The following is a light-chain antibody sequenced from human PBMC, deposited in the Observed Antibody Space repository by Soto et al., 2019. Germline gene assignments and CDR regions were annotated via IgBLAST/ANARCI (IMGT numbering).Light chain of an antibody. Sequence: EIVMTQSPATLSVSPGERATLSCRASQSVSSNLAWYQQKPGQAPRLLIYGASTRATGIPARFSGSGSGTEFTLTISSLQCEEFGVYYWQQYNNWPPETFGQGTKVEIK. CDR3: QQYNNWPPET. V-gene: IGKV3-15*01. CDR1: QSVSSN. CDR2: GAS. J-gene: IGKJ1*01.